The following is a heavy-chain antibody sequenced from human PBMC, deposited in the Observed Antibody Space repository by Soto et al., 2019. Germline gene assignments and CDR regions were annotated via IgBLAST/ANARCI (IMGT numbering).Heavy chain of an antibody. CDR2: INPNSGGT. D-gene: IGHD3-9*01. V-gene: IGHV1-2*02. Sequence: VASVKVSCKASGYTFTVYYMHCVLQAPLQGRDWMGWINPNSGGTNYAQKFQGRVTMTRDTSISTAYMELSRLRSDDTAVYYCARERILTGYTYYYYYGMDVWGQGTTVTVSS. J-gene: IGHJ6*02. CDR3: ARERILTGYTYYYYYGMDV. CDR1: GYTFTVYY.